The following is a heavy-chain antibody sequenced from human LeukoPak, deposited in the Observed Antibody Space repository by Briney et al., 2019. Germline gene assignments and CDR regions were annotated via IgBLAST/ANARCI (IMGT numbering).Heavy chain of an antibody. CDR1: GFTFSSYS. D-gene: IGHD6-13*01. J-gene: IGHJ4*02. Sequence: PGGSLRLSFAASGFTFSSYSMNWVRQAPGKGLEWLSYISSSTSSIYYADSVKGRFTISRDNAKNSLYLQMNSLRAEDTAVYYCAREIGSSWSLHFDYWGQGTLVTVSS. CDR2: ISSSTSSI. V-gene: IGHV3-48*04. CDR3: AREIGSSWSLHFDY.